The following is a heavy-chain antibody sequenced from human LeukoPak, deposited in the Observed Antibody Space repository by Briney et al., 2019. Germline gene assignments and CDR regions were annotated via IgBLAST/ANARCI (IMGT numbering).Heavy chain of an antibody. V-gene: IGHV3-23*01. CDR2: IGGENEKT. CDR3: AKDWRHGKTWSTLPVFDY. D-gene: IGHD2-8*02. CDR1: GFSFNNYA. J-gene: IGHJ4*02. Sequence: GGSLRLSCTASGFSFNNYAMGWVRQVPGKGLEWVSSIGGENEKTYYADSVKGRFTISRDKARSTVHLQMNSLRAEETALYYCAKDWRHGKTWSTLPVFDYWGQGILVTVSS.